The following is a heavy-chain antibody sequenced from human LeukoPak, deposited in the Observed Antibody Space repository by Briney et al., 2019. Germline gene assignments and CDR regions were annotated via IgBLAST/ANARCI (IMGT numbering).Heavy chain of an antibody. D-gene: IGHD2-8*02. Sequence: ASVKVSCKASGYTFTSYDINWVRQATGQGLEWMGWMNPNSGNTGYAQKFQGRVTMTKNTSISTAYMELSSLRSEDTAVYYCARAGGMRGAFDIWGQGTMVTVSS. V-gene: IGHV1-8*01. J-gene: IGHJ3*02. CDR3: ARAGGMRGAFDI. CDR1: GYTFTSYD. CDR2: MNPNSGNT.